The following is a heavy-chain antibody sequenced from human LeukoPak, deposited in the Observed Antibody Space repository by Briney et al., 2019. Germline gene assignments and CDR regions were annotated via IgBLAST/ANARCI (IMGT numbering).Heavy chain of an antibody. Sequence: PGGSLRLSCAASGFTFNSYWMHWVRHAPGKGLVWVSRINIDGSTTYYADSVKGRFTISRDNAKSTLYLQMNNLRAEDTAVYYCARDIYDSSGSTDYWGQGTLVTASS. CDR1: GFTFNSYW. V-gene: IGHV3-74*01. CDR3: ARDIYDSSGSTDY. CDR2: INIDGSTT. J-gene: IGHJ4*02. D-gene: IGHD3-22*01.